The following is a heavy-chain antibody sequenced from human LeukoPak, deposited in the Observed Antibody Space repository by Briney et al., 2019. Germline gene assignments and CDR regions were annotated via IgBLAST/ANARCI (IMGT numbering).Heavy chain of an antibody. J-gene: IGHJ6*02. D-gene: IGHD6-25*01. Sequence: PGGSLRLSCAASGFTFSSYAMSWVRQAPGKGLEWVSAISGSGGSTYYADSVKGRFTISRDNSKNTLYLQMNSLRAEATAVYYCAKFGSSSAYYQHGMGVWGQGTTVAVSS. CDR3: AKFGSSSAYYQHGMGV. CDR2: ISGSGGST. V-gene: IGHV3-23*01. CDR1: GFTFSSYA.